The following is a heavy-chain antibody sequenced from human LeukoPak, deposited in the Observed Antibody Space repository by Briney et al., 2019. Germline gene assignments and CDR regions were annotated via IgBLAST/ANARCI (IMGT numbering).Heavy chain of an antibody. CDR2: ISGSGGST. D-gene: IGHD6-6*01. CDR3: VPASIAAIDY. Sequence: GGSLRLSCAASGFTFSSYAMSWVRQAPGKGLEWVSAISGSGGSTYYAGSVKGRFTISRDNSKNTLYLQMNSLRAEDTAVYYCVPASIAAIDYWGQGTLVTVSS. CDR1: GFTFSSYA. J-gene: IGHJ4*02. V-gene: IGHV3-23*01.